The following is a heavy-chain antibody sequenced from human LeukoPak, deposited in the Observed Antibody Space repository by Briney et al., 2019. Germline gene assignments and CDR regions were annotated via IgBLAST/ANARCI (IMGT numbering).Heavy chain of an antibody. Sequence: ASVKVSCKASAYTFTSYGINWVRQAPGQGLEWMGWIRTYNGDTNYAQKFQGRVTMTTDTSTRTAYMELRSLTSDDTAVYYCARDQGSTSWYIYYYMNVWGKGTTVTVSS. CDR3: ARDQGSTSWYIYYYMNV. CDR1: AYTFTSYG. D-gene: IGHD6-13*01. J-gene: IGHJ6*03. CDR2: IRTYNGDT. V-gene: IGHV1-18*01.